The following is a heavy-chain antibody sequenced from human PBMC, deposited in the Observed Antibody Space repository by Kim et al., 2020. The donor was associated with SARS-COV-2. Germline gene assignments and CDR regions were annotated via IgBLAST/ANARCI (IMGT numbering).Heavy chain of an antibody. D-gene: IGHD3-3*01. J-gene: IGHJ5*02. CDR3: ARVVGLRFLEWSYQVVLDWFDP. V-gene: IGHV4-31*03. CDR1: GGSISSGGYY. Sequence: SETLSLTCTVSGGSISSGGYYWSWIRQHPGKGLEWIGYIYYSGSTYYNPSLKSRVTISVDTSKNQFSLKLSSVTAADTAVYYCARVVGLRFLEWSYQVVLDWFDPWGQGTLVTVSS. CDR2: IYYSGST.